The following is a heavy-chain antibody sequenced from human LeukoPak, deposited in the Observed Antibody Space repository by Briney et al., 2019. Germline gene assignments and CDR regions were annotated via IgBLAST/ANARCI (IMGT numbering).Heavy chain of an antibody. CDR1: GFSFDTYA. D-gene: IGHD3-10*01. J-gene: IGHJ4*02. Sequence: GGSLRLSCAASGFSFDTYAMHWVRQAPGQGLEWVALIWHDGSHKFYSNSVRGQFTISRDNSKNTVYLQMNNLRPDDTAVYYCARVYGFVYGPYFDYWGPGTLVTVSS. V-gene: IGHV3-33*01. CDR3: ARVYGFVYGPYFDY. CDR2: IWHDGSHK.